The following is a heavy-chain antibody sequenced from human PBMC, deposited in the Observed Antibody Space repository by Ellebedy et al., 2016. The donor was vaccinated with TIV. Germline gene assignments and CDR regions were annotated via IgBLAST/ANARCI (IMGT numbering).Heavy chain of an antibody. D-gene: IGHD6-19*01. Sequence: GESLKISCTASGFTFSSYAMSWVRQAPGKGLEWVSAISGSGGSTYYADSVKGRFTISRDNSKNTLYLQMNSLRAEDTAVYYCANGAPGTYSSGWLFDYWGQGTLVTVSS. CDR1: GFTFSSYA. CDR2: ISGSGGST. J-gene: IGHJ4*02. CDR3: ANGAPGTYSSGWLFDY. V-gene: IGHV3-23*01.